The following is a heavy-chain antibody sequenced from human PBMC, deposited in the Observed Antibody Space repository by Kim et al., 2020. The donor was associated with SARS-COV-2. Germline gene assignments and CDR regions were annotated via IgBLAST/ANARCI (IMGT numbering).Heavy chain of an antibody. CDR2: ISSSSSYI. J-gene: IGHJ6*02. V-gene: IGHV3-21*01. CDR3: ARGGPAMDYYYYGMDV. Sequence: GGSLRLSCAASGFTFSSYSMNWVRQAPGKGLEWVSSISSSSSYIYYADSVKGRFTISRDNAKNSLYLQMNSLRAEDTAVYYCARGGPAMDYYYYGMDVWGQGTTVTVSS. D-gene: IGHD2-2*01. CDR1: GFTFSSYS.